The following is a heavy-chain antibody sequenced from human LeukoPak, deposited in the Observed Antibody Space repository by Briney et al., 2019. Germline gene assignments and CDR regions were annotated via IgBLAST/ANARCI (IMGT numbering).Heavy chain of an antibody. J-gene: IGHJ4*02. D-gene: IGHD3-22*01. CDR3: ARDRHKYNYDSGGYPPY. V-gene: IGHV3-30*03. Sequence: PGRSLRLSCAASGFTFSSYVMHWVRQAPGKGLEWVAVISYDGSNRYYADSVKGRFTISRDTSKNTLYLQMNTLRAEDTAVYYCARDRHKYNYDSGGYPPYWGQGTLVTVSS. CDR2: ISYDGSNR. CDR1: GFTFSSYV.